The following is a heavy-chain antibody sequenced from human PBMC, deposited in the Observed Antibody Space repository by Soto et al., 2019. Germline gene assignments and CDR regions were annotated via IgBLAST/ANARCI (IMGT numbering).Heavy chain of an antibody. CDR3: TRESKGYIGVSLFNFDI. V-gene: IGHV3-49*04. CDR2: IRSKAYGGTT. J-gene: IGHJ3*02. D-gene: IGHD6-13*01. CDR1: GFTFGDYA. Sequence: GGSLRLSCTASGFTFGDYAMSWVRQAPGKGLEWVGFIRSKAYGGTTEYAASVKGRFTISRDDSKSIAYLQMNSLKTEDTAVYYCTRESKGYIGVSLFNFDIWGQGTMVTVSS.